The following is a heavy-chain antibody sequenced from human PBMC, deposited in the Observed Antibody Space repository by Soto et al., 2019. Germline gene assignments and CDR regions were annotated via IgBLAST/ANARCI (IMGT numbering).Heavy chain of an antibody. Sequence: QVQLVQSGAEVKKPGASVKVSCKASGYTFTGYYMHWVRQAPGQGLEWMGWINPNSGGTNYAQKIQGWVNMTRDTSISTAKKELSRRRSEDTAVYYCARGIVGANFFADWPWYFALWGRGTLVTVSS. D-gene: IGHD1-26*01. J-gene: IGHJ2*01. CDR3: ARGIVGANFFADWPWYFAL. CDR2: INPNSGGT. V-gene: IGHV1-2*04. CDR1: GYTFTGYY.